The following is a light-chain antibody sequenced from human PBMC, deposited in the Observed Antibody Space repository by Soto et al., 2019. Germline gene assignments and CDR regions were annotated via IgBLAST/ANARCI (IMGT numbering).Light chain of an antibody. CDR2: AAS. V-gene: IGKV1-39*01. Sequence: DIQMTQSPSSLSASVGDRVTITCLASQSISSYLNWYQQKPGKAPKLLIYAASKFQSGVPSRFSGSGSGTEFTLTISSLQPEDFATYYCQQSYSTPTFGPGTKVDIK. CDR3: QQSYSTPT. CDR1: QSISSY. J-gene: IGKJ3*01.